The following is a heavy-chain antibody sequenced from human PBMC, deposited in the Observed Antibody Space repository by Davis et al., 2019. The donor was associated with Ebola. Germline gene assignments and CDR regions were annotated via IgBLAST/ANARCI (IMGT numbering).Heavy chain of an antibody. CDR2: LNPTSGGT. J-gene: IGHJ4*02. D-gene: IGHD2-21*01. CDR1: VYTFTGYY. Sequence: SVHVSCLASVYTFTGYYMHWVRPPPGQGLEWMGWLNPTSGGTNYAQKFQGRVTMTTDTSTSTAYMELRSLRSDDTAVYYCARIPLKGFEDESIAMGDYWGQGTRVTVSS. CDR3: ARIPLKGFEDESIAMGDY. V-gene: IGHV1-2*02.